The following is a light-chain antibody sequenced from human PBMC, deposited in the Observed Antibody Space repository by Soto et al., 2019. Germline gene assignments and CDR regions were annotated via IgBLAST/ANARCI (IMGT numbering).Light chain of an antibody. Sequence: QSALTQHASMSGSPGQSITISCTGTSSDVGGYNYVSWYQQHPGKAPKLMIYEVSNRPSGVSNRFSGSKSGNTASLTISGLQAEDEADYYCSSYTSSSTLGVFGTGTKVTVL. CDR3: SSYTSSSTLGV. V-gene: IGLV2-14*01. CDR2: EVS. CDR1: SSDVGGYNY. J-gene: IGLJ1*01.